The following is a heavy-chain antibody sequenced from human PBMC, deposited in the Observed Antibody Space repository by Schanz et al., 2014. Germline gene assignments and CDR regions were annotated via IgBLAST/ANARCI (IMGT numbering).Heavy chain of an antibody. J-gene: IGHJ4*02. V-gene: IGHV1-2*02. CDR3: ARKGMPPIWSGYPYFFDF. D-gene: IGHD3-3*01. CDR1: GYIFSSYA. CDR2: IIPNLGSA. Sequence: QLVQSGSEFRKPGASVKVSCKASGYIFSSYAIHWVRQAPGQGLEWMGRIIPNLGSANYAQKFQGRVTMTRNTSNSTAYMELRGLRSDDAAVYYCARKGMPPIWSGYPYFFDFWGQGTLVTVSS.